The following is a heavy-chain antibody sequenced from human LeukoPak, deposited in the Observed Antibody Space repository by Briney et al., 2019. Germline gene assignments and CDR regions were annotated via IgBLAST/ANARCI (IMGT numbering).Heavy chain of an antibody. Sequence: PGGPLRLSCAVSGLTFSSSWMDWVRQAPGKGLEWVASINPDGIKRYSADSVKGRFTISRDNARNSLYLQMDSLRVEDTAFYYCARDLAFSRLDYWGQGVLVTVSS. J-gene: IGHJ4*02. D-gene: IGHD2/OR15-2a*01. CDR1: GLTFSSSW. CDR3: ARDLAFSRLDY. V-gene: IGHV3-7*01. CDR2: INPDGIKR.